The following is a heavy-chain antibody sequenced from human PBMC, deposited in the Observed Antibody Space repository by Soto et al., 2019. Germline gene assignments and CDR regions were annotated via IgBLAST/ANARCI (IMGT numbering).Heavy chain of an antibody. V-gene: IGHV5-51*01. CDR1: GYTFTKYW. CDR2: IYPGDSDT. Sequence: GESLKISCQASGYTFTKYWVGWVRQMPGKGLEWMGIIYPGDSDTRYSPSFQGQVTISADKSISTAYLQWSSLKASDTAMYYCARHDTTNYYYYYGMDVWGQGTTVTVSS. CDR3: ARHDTTNYYYYYGMDV. D-gene: IGHD1-1*01. J-gene: IGHJ6*02.